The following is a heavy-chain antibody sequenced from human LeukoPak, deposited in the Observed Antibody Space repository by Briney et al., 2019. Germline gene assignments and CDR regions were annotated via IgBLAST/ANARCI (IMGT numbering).Heavy chain of an antibody. CDR1: GCSISSSAYY. Sequence: SETLSLTCTVSGCSISSSAYYWGWIRQPPGKGLEWIGSLYYSGSTYYNPSLKSRVTISVDTSKKQFSLKLTSVTAADTAVYYCARQGGSPDWFDPWGQGTLVTVSS. CDR2: LYYSGST. V-gene: IGHV4-39*01. D-gene: IGHD1-26*01. J-gene: IGHJ5*02. CDR3: ARQGGSPDWFDP.